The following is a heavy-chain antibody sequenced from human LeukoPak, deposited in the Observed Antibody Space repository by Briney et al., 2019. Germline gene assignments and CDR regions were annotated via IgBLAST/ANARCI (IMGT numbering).Heavy chain of an antibody. CDR2: IYSGGST. CDR3: AGDNYDILTGYTY. D-gene: IGHD3-9*01. J-gene: IGHJ4*02. V-gene: IGHV3-66*01. CDR1: GFTVSSNY. Sequence: GGSLRLSCVASGFTVSSNYMSWVRQAPGKGLEWVSVIYSGGSTYYADSVKGRFTISRDNSKNTLYLQMNSLRAEDTAVYYCAGDNYDILTGYTYWGQGTLVTVSS.